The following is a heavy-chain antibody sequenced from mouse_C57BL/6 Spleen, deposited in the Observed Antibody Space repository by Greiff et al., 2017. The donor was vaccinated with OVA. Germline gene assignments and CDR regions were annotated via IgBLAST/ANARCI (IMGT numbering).Heavy chain of an antibody. Sequence: EVMLVESEGGLVQPGSSMKLSCTASGFTFSDYYMAWVRQVPEKGLEWVANINYDGSSTYYLDSLKSRFIISRDNAKNILYLQMSSLKSEDTATYYCARAFTTVVPYFDVWGTGTTVTVSS. J-gene: IGHJ1*03. CDR3: ARAFTTVVPYFDV. CDR2: INYDGSST. V-gene: IGHV5-16*01. CDR1: GFTFSDYY. D-gene: IGHD1-1*01.